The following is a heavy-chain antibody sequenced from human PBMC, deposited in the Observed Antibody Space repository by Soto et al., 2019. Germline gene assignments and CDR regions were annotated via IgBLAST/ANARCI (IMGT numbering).Heavy chain of an antibody. CDR2: IYYSGST. V-gene: IGHV4-31*03. CDR1: GGSISSGGYY. CDR3: ARVLEEYGDPKYGMDV. J-gene: IGHJ6*02. Sequence: SETLSLTCTVSGGSISSGGYYWSWIRQHPGKGLEWIGYIYYSGSTYYNPSLKSRVTISVDTSKNQFSLKLSSVTAADTAVYYCARVLEEYGDPKYGMDVWGQGTTVTVSS. D-gene: IGHD4-17*01.